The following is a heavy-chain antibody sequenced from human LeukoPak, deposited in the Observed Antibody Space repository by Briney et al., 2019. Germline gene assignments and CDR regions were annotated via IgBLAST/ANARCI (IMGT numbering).Heavy chain of an antibody. CDR1: GGSFSGYY. CDR2: IYHSGST. Sequence: SETLSLTCAVYGGSFSGYYWSWIRQPPGKGLEWIGDIYHSGSTNYNPSLKSRVTISGDTSKNQFSLKLSSVTAADTAVYFCARGRDSSSCYGNWFDPWGQGTLVTVSS. J-gene: IGHJ5*02. CDR3: ARGRDSSSCYGNWFDP. D-gene: IGHD6-13*01. V-gene: IGHV4-34*01.